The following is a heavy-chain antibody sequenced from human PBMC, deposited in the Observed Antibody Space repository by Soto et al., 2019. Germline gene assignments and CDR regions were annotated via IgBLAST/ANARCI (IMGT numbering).Heavy chain of an antibody. J-gene: IGHJ4*02. CDR3: AHKRDVSRGFKY. Sequence: QITLKESGPTLVKPTQTLTLTCTFSGFSFSVNGVAVGWIRQPPGQALEWLALIYWDDDQRYNPSLKDRLTITKATSRNQVVLTMTNMDPVDTATYYCAHKRDVSRGFKYWGQGTLVTVSS. CDR1: GFSFSVNGVA. V-gene: IGHV2-5*02. CDR2: IYWDDDQ. D-gene: IGHD3-10*01.